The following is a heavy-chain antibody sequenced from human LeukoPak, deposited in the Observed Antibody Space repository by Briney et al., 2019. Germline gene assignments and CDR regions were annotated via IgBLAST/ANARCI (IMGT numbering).Heavy chain of an antibody. CDR2: ISVSGYST. CDR1: GFTFNTYA. D-gene: IGHD3-22*01. CDR3: AKNLDSNSYHTDDAFDM. J-gene: IGHJ3*02. V-gene: IGHV3-23*01. Sequence: GGSLRLSCAASGFTFNTYAMNWVRQAPGKGLEWVSVISVSGYSTYYADSVKGRFTISRDNSKNTLYLQMHSLRAEDTAVYYCAKNLDSNSYHTDDAFDMWGRGTVVTVSS.